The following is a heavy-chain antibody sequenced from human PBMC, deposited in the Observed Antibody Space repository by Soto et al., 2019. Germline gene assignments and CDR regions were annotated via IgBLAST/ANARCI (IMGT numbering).Heavy chain of an antibody. D-gene: IGHD5-18*01. CDR3: ARGNSELWSQYFDY. V-gene: IGHV1-8*01. Sequence: QVQLVQSGAEVKKPGASVKVSCKASGYTFTSYDINWVRQATGQGLEWMGWMNPNSGNTGYAQKFQGRVTMTRNTSISTAYMEPSSLRSEDTAVYYCARGNSELWSQYFDYWGQGTLVTVSS. CDR1: GYTFTSYD. J-gene: IGHJ4*02. CDR2: MNPNSGNT.